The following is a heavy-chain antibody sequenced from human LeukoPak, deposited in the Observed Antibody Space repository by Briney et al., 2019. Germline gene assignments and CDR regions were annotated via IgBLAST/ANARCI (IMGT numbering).Heavy chain of an antibody. CDR2: ISAYNANT. J-gene: IGHJ6*02. CDR1: GGTLSSYA. Sequence: VASVKVSCKASGGTLSSYAISWVRQAPGQGLEWMGWISAYNANTNYAQKLQGRVTMTTDTSTSTAYMELRSLRSDDTAVYYCARVDTMVRTYGMDVWGQGTTVTVSS. CDR3: ARVDTMVRTYGMDV. V-gene: IGHV1-18*01. D-gene: IGHD3-10*01.